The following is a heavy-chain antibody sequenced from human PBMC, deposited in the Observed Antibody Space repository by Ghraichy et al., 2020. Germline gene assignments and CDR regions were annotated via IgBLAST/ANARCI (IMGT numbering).Heavy chain of an antibody. CDR1: GFSFSDYS. CDR2: ITGSSITI. D-gene: IGHD6-13*01. Sequence: GGSLRLSCEGSGFSFSDYSMIWVRLTPRKALEWVSYITGSSITIFYTDSVKGRFTISRDNAKNSLYLQMNSLRAEDTAVYYCARLSLPRRAAVGDWYFDLWGRGTLVPVSS. J-gene: IGHJ2*01. V-gene: IGHV3-48*01. CDR3: ARLSLPRRAAVGDWYFDL.